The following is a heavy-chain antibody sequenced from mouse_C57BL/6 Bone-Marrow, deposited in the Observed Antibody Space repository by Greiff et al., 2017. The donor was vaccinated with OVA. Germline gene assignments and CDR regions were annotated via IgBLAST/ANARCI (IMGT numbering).Heavy chain of an antibody. CDR3: AMERAFCYYGSSYVY. CDR1: GYTFTSYW. CDR2: IHPSDSDT. D-gene: IGHD1-1*01. V-gene: IGHV1-74*01. Sequence: VQLQQPGAELVKPGASVKVSCKASGYTFTSYWMHWVKQRPGQGLEWIGRIHPSDSDTNYNQKFKGKATLTVDKSSSTAYMKLSSLTSEDSAVYYCAMERAFCYYGSSYVYWGQGTTLTVSS. J-gene: IGHJ2*01.